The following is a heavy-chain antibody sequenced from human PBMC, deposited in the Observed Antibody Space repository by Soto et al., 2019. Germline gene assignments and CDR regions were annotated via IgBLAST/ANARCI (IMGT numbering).Heavy chain of an antibody. Sequence: GGSLRLSCSASVFTFSSYAMSCFRQAPGKGLEWVSAISGSGGSTYYADSVKGRFTISRDNSKNTLYLQMNSLRAEDTAVYYCAKPNYYGSGSTPRDVWGQGTTVTVSS. CDR3: AKPNYYGSGSTPRDV. CDR2: ISGSGGST. V-gene: IGHV3-23*01. CDR1: VFTFSSYA. J-gene: IGHJ6*02. D-gene: IGHD3-10*01.